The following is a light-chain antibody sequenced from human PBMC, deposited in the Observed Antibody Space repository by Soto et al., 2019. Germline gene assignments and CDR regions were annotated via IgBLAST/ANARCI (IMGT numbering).Light chain of an antibody. V-gene: IGKV3-11*01. CDR3: QQRSNSFT. CDR2: DAS. J-gene: IGKJ4*01. CDR1: QSVSYF. Sequence: EIVLTQSPATLSLSPGERATLSCRASQSVSYFLAWYQQKPGQAPRLLIYDASNRATGIPARFSGSGSGTDFTLTISSLEPEDFAVYYCQQRSNSFTFGGGTKV.